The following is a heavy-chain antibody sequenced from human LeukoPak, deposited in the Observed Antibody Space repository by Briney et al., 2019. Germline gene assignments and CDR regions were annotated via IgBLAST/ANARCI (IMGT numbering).Heavy chain of an antibody. Sequence: SETLSLTCTVSGGSISPYFWSWIRQPPGKGLEWIGYISYTGSTNYNPSLKSRVTISVDTSKNQFSLQLTSVTAADTAAYYCARDDYRGVTNFDPWGQGTLVTVSS. V-gene: IGHV4-59*01. CDR2: ISYTGST. CDR3: ARDDYRGVTNFDP. CDR1: GGSISPYF. J-gene: IGHJ5*02. D-gene: IGHD3-10*01.